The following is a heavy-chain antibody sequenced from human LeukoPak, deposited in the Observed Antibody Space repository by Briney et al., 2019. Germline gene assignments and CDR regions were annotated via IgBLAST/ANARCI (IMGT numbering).Heavy chain of an antibody. D-gene: IGHD5-24*01. CDR3: ARDWVYKIDY. CDR1: GFTFSSYW. Sequence: PGGSLRLSCAASGFTFSSYWMHWVRRTPGKGLVWVSRISHDGFISYADSVKGRFTISRDNAKNTLILQMNSLRAEDTAVYYCARDWVYKIDYWGRGTLVTVSS. V-gene: IGHV3-74*01. J-gene: IGHJ4*02. CDR2: ISHDGFI.